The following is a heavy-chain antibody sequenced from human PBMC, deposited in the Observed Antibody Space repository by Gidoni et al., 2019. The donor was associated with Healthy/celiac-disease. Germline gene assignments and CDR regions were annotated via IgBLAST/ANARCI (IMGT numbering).Heavy chain of an antibody. CDR2: INPSGGST. CDR1: GYTFTSYY. V-gene: IGHV1-46*01. CDR3: AGASYSSSWTHLTLDY. D-gene: IGHD6-13*01. J-gene: IGHJ4*02. Sequence: QVQLVQSGAEVQKPGASVKVSCKASGYTFTSYYMHWVRQAPGQGLEWMGIINPSGGSTSYAQKFQGRVTMTRDTSTSTVYMELSSLRSEDTAVYYCAGASYSSSWTHLTLDYWGQGTLVTVSS.